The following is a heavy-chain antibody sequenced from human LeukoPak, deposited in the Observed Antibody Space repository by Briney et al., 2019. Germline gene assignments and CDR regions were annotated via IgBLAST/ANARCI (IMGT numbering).Heavy chain of an antibody. CDR1: GFSFSDSY. Sequence: AESLRLSCAASGFSFSDSYMSWIRQAPGQGLEWLSYIKSSDTSTFYADSVKGRFTVSRHNAKNSLYLQMNSQRAEDTAVYYCARRGNMSSHAFDIWGQGTVVTVSS. D-gene: IGHD2/OR15-2a*01. V-gene: IGHV3-11*01. CDR3: ARRGNMSSHAFDI. CDR2: IKSSDTST. J-gene: IGHJ3*02.